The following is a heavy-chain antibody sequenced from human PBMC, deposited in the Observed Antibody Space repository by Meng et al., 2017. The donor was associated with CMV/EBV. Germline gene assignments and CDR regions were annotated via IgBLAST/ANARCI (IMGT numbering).Heavy chain of an antibody. CDR1: GFTFDDYA. V-gene: IGHV3-9*01. CDR2: ISWNSGSI. D-gene: IGHD2-2*02. CDR3: AKVYATGGYYYGMDV. J-gene: IGHJ6*02. Sequence: GGSLRLSCAASGFTFDDYAMHWVRQAPGKGLEWVSGISWNSGSIGHADSVKGRFTISRDNAKNSLYLQMNSLRAEDTALYYCAKVYATGGYYYGMDVWGQGTTVTVSS.